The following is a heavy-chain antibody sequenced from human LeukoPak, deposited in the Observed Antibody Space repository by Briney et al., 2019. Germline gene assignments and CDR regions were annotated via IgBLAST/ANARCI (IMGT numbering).Heavy chain of an antibody. CDR1: GGSISSYY. CDR3: ARTLDGDGNDY. CDR2: IYYSGSI. J-gene: IGHJ4*02. V-gene: IGHV4-59*01. D-gene: IGHD4-17*01. Sequence: SETLSLTCTVSGGSISSYYWSWIRQPPGKGLEWIGYIYYSGSINYNPSLKSRVTISVDTSKNQFSLKLSSVTAADTAVYYCARTLDGDGNDYWGQGTLVTVSS.